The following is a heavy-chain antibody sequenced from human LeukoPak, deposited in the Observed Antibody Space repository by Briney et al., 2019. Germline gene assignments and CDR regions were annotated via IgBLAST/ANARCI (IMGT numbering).Heavy chain of an antibody. CDR3: ARGRSGSHTFDF. D-gene: IGHD1-26*01. CDR1: GGTFSTYG. CDR2: IFPKFGTS. Sequence: SVKVSCKSSGGTFSTYGFTWVRQAPGQGLEWMGWIFPKFGTSNYAQRFQGRVTITADESTNTAYMEMRSLRSDDTAVYYCARGRSGSHTFDFWGQGSLVTVSS. V-gene: IGHV1-69*13. J-gene: IGHJ4*02.